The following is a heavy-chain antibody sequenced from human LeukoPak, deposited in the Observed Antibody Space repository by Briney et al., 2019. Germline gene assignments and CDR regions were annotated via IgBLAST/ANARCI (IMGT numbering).Heavy chain of an antibody. CDR3: ARGLRIAAAGNWFDP. CDR1: GGSFSGYY. V-gene: IGHV4-34*01. J-gene: IGHJ5*02. D-gene: IGHD6-13*01. Sequence: SETLSLTCAVYGGSFSGYYWSWIRQPPGKGLEWIGEINHSGSTNYNPSLKSRVTISVDTSKNQFSLKLSSVTAADTAVYYCARGLRIAAAGNWFDPWGQGTLVTVSS. CDR2: INHSGST.